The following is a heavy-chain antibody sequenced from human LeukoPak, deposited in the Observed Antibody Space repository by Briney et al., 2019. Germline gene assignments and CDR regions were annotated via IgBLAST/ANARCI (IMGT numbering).Heavy chain of an antibody. V-gene: IGHV3-48*03. J-gene: IGHJ4*02. CDR2: IYGSGVSI. CDR1: GFTFEKYV. Sequence: AEGSLRLSCVASGFTFEKYVMNWVRQAPGKGLEWLATIYGSGVSISYADSVKGRFTISRDNAKNSLYLQMNSLRAEDTAVYYCARDLEVAGVYFDNWGQGTLVTVSS. D-gene: IGHD3-16*01. CDR3: ARDLEVAGVYFDN.